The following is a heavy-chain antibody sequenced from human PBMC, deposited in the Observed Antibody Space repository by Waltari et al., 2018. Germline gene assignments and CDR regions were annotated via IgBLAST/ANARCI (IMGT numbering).Heavy chain of an antibody. V-gene: IGHV4-39*02. Sequence: QLQLQESGPGLGKPSETLSLTCSVSGGSITSNRHYWAWIRQPPGQGLEWIGTVSYNGAPYSSPSLKRRVTVSRDTSKNHLSLKLGSVTAADTAVYYCATYIGASIGTAAFDVWGQGTMVTVSS. J-gene: IGHJ3*01. CDR1: GGSITSNRHY. D-gene: IGHD5-12*01. CDR3: ATYIGASIGTAAFDV. CDR2: VSYNGAP.